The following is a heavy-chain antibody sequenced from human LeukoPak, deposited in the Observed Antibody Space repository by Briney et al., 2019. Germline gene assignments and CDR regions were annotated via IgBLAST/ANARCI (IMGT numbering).Heavy chain of an antibody. CDR1: GYTFTGYY. Sequence: ASVKVSCKASGYTFTGYYMHWVRQAPGQGLEWMGWINPNSGGTNYAQNFQGRVTMTRDTSINTAYMELSRLKSDDTAVYYCARGKHFDSNGYYEAFYFDHWGQGTLVTVSS. CDR2: INPNSGGT. J-gene: IGHJ4*02. CDR3: ARGKHFDSNGYYEAFYFDH. V-gene: IGHV1-2*02. D-gene: IGHD3-22*01.